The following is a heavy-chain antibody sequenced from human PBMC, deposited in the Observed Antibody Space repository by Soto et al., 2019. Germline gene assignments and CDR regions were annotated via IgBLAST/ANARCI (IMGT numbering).Heavy chain of an antibody. CDR1: GGSISSGDYY. Sequence: SETLSLTCTVSGGSISSGDYYLSWIRQPPGKGLEWIGYIYYSGSTYYNPSLKSRVTISLDTSKNQFSLKLSSVTAADTAVYYCAGVARIPARPYNWFDPWGQGTLVTVSS. CDR2: IYYSGST. J-gene: IGHJ5*02. D-gene: IGHD6-6*01. CDR3: AGVARIPARPYNWFDP. V-gene: IGHV4-30-4*01.